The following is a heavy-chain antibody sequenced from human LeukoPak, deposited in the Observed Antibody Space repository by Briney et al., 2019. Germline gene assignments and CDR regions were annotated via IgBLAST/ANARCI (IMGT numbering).Heavy chain of an antibody. D-gene: IGHD6-13*01. J-gene: IGHJ5*02. CDR3: ARAGIAAAGTRWLDP. CDR1: GFTFRSYA. CDR2: ISYDGSNK. Sequence: GGSLRLSCAASGFTFRSYAMHWVRQAPGKGLEWVAVISYDGSNKYYADPVKGRFTFSRDNSKNTLYLQMNSLRAEDTAVYYCARAGIAAAGTRWLDPWGQGTLVTVSS. V-gene: IGHV3-30*04.